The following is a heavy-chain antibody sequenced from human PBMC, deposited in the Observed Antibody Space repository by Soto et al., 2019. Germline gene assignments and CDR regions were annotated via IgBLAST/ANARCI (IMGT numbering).Heavy chain of an antibody. Sequence: SETLSLTCTVSGGSISSYYWSWIRQPPGKGLEWIGYIYYSGSTNYNPSLKSRVTISVDTSKNQFSLKLSSVTAADTAVYYCARLDYYGSGSYFSSFDPWGQGTLVTVSS. CDR1: GGSISSYY. V-gene: IGHV4-59*08. CDR3: ARLDYYGSGSYFSSFDP. J-gene: IGHJ5*02. D-gene: IGHD3-10*01. CDR2: IYYSGST.